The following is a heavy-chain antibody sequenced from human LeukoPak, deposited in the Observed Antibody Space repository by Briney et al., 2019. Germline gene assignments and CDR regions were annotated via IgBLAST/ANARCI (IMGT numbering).Heavy chain of an antibody. Sequence: RPGGSLRLSCAASGFTFSTYVMIWVRQAPGKGLEWVPAISDTGGDTYYADSVKGRFTISRDNSKNTLYLQMNSLRVEDTAVYYCAKGSSDSRPYYFDYWGQGTLVTVSS. CDR1: GFTFSTYV. D-gene: IGHD3-22*01. CDR2: ISDTGGDT. J-gene: IGHJ4*02. CDR3: AKGSSDSRPYYFDY. V-gene: IGHV3-23*01.